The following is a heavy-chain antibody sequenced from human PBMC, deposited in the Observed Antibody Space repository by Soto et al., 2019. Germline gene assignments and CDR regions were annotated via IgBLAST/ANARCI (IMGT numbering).Heavy chain of an antibody. CDR3: ARPDFGDYWYFDL. CDR1: GGTFSSHT. D-gene: IGHD4-17*01. V-gene: IGHV1-69*08. J-gene: IGHJ2*01. Sequence: QAQLVQSGAEVKKPGSSVKVSCKASGGTFSSHTFSWVRQAPGQGHEWMGRIIPALGTATYAQKFQGRVTITADESATTVYMELNSLRSEDTAVYYCARPDFGDYWYFDLWGRATLVTVSS. CDR2: IIPALGTA.